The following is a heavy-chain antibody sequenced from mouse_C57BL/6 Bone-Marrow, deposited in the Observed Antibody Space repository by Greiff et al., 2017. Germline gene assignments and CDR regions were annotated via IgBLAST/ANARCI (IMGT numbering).Heavy chain of an antibody. D-gene: IGHD2-2*01. J-gene: IGHJ3*01. CDR3: ARGWLPAWFAY. CDR2: ISSGSSTI. V-gene: IGHV5-17*01. CDR1: GFTFSDYG. Sequence: EVKLVESGGGLVKPGGSLKLSCAASGFTFSDYGMHWVRQAPEKGLEWVAYISSGSSTIYYADTVKGRFTISRDNAKNTLFLQMTSLRSEYTAMYYCARGWLPAWFAYWGQGTLVTGSA.